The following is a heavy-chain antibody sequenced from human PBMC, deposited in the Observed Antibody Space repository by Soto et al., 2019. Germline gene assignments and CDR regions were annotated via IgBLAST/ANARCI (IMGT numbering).Heavy chain of an antibody. V-gene: IGHV3-74*01. Sequence: EVQLVESGGDLVPPGGSVRLSCAASGFIFKMYWMHWVRQSPGKGLVWISRIYNDGTYSDYADSVRGRFTISRDNVNDTLYLQMNNLRAEDSGLYYCTRGPRPIPTGTGAYWGQGTQVTVSS. CDR1: GFIFKMYW. CDR3: TRGPRPIPTGTGAY. CDR2: IYNDGTYS. J-gene: IGHJ4*02. D-gene: IGHD3-10*01.